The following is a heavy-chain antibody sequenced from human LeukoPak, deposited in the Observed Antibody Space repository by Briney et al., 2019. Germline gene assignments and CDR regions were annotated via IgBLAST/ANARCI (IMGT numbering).Heavy chain of an antibody. CDR2: INPNSGGT. CDR1: DYTFTGYY. V-gene: IGHV1-2*02. J-gene: IGHJ4*02. D-gene: IGHD4-17*01. Sequence: ASVKVSCKASDYTFTGYYIHWVRQAPAQGLEWMGWINPNSGGTNYAQKFQGRVTMTRDTSISTAYMELSSLRSDDTAVYYCARATLPRSDDYAFDYWGQGTLVTVSS. CDR3: ARATLPRSDDYAFDY.